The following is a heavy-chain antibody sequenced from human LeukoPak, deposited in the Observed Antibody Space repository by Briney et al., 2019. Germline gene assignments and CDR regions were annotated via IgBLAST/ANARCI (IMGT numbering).Heavy chain of an antibody. V-gene: IGHV1-18*04. Sequence: GPSVKVSCKASGYTFTSYGISWVRQAPGQGLEWMGWISAYNGNTNYAQNLQDRVFMNTDTSTSTAYMELRSLRSDDTAVYYCARYPLSYSGNWPYYFDYWGQGTLVTVSS. CDR3: ARYPLSYSGNWPYYFDY. D-gene: IGHD6-13*01. CDR2: ISAYNGNT. J-gene: IGHJ4*02. CDR1: GYTFTSYG.